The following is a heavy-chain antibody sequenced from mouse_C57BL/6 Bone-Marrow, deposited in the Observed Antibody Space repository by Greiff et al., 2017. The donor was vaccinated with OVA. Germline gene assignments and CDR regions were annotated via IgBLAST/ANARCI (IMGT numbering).Heavy chain of an antibody. J-gene: IGHJ2*01. CDR2: IDPEKGDT. CDR3: TTYRY. CDR1: GFNIKDDY. V-gene: IGHV14-4*01. Sequence: VQLQQSGAELVRPGASVTLSCTASGFNIKDDYMHWVKEGPEQGLECIGWIDPEKGDTEYASKFQGKATKTGDPSSKAVYLHLSSLTSEDTAVYYCTTYRYWGQGTTLTGST.